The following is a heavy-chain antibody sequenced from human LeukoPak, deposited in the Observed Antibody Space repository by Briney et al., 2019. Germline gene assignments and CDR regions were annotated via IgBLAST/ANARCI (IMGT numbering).Heavy chain of an antibody. Sequence: PSETLSLTCTVSGGSISSYYWSWIRQPPGKGLEWIGYIYYSGSTNYNPSLKSRVTISVDTSKNQFSLKLSSVTAADTAVYYCAGTYSSGCDYWGRGTLVTVSS. CDR3: AGTYSSGCDY. CDR1: GGSISSYY. CDR2: IYYSGST. J-gene: IGHJ4*02. V-gene: IGHV4-59*08. D-gene: IGHD6-19*01.